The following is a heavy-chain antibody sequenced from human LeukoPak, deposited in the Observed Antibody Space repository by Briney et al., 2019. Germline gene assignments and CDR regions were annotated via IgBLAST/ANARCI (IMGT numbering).Heavy chain of an antibody. CDR1: GFTFSSYA. CDR3: ATQLLGYCTNGVCHLHY. D-gene: IGHD2-8*01. CDR2: ISGSGGST. Sequence: QPGGSLRLSCAASGFTFSSYAMSWVRQAPGKGLEWVSAISGSGGSTYYADSVKGRFTISRDNSKNTLYLQMNSLRAEDTAVYYCATQLLGYCTNGVCHLHYWGQGTLVTVSS. V-gene: IGHV3-23*01. J-gene: IGHJ4*02.